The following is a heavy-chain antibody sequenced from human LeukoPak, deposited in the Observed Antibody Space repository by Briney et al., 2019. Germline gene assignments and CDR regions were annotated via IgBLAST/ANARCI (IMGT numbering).Heavy chain of an antibody. CDR3: AKSPDSSGYYALFDY. Sequence: GGSLRLSCTASGFSLSSYGMHWVRQAPGKGLEWVAVMWYGESGTRYADSVKGRFTISRDNSKNTLYLQMNSLRAEDTAVYYCAKSPDSSGYYALFDYWGQGTLVTVSS. CDR2: MWYGESGT. D-gene: IGHD3-22*01. J-gene: IGHJ4*02. CDR1: GFSLSSYG. V-gene: IGHV3-33*06.